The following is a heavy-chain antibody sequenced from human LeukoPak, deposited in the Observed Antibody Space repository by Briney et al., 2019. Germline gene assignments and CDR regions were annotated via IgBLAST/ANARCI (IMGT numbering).Heavy chain of an antibody. D-gene: IGHD1-26*01. J-gene: IGHJ4*02. CDR1: GASISSGTYS. CDR2: IYYSGST. CDR3: ARHRYTGSYSYFDY. V-gene: IGHV4-39*01. Sequence: SETLSLTCAVSGASISSGTYSWGWIRQPPGKGLEWIGSIYYSGSTYYNPSLKSRVTISVDTSQNHFSLKLSSVTAADTAVYYCARHRYTGSYSYFDYWGQGTLVTVSS.